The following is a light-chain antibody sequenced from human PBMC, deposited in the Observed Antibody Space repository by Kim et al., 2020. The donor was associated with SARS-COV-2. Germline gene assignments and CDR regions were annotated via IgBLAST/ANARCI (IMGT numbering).Light chain of an antibody. CDR3: QAWDSSTALV. Sequence: SYELTQPPLVSVSPGQTASITCSGDKLGDKYACWYQQKPGQSPVLVIYQDSKRPSGIPERFSGSNSGNTATLTISGTQAMDEADYYCQAWDSSTALVFGGGTKLTVL. CDR2: QDS. J-gene: IGLJ3*02. CDR1: KLGDKY. V-gene: IGLV3-1*01.